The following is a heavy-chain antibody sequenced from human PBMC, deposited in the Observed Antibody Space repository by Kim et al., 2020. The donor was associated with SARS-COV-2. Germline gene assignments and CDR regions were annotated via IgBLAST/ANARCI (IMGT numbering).Heavy chain of an antibody. Sequence: ADPVKGRFTISRDNSKNTLYLQMNSLRAEDTAVYYCARSGSGSYWGAFDYWGQGTLVTVSS. J-gene: IGHJ4*02. V-gene: IGHV3-30*01. D-gene: IGHD1-26*01. CDR3: ARSGSGSYWGAFDY.